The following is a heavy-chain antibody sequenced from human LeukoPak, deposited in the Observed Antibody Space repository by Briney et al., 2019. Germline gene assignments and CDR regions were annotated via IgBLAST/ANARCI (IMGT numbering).Heavy chain of an antibody. V-gene: IGHV3-23*01. D-gene: IGHD6-6*01. CDR3: AKVGTYSSYGEYFDY. CDR2: ISGSGGST. J-gene: IGHJ4*02. CDR1: GFTFSSYA. Sequence: GGSLRLSCAASGFTFSSYAMSWVRQAPGKGLEWVSAISGSGGSTYYADSVKGRFTISRDSSKNTLYQQMNSLRAEDTAVYYCAKVGTYSSYGEYFDYWGQGTLVTVSS.